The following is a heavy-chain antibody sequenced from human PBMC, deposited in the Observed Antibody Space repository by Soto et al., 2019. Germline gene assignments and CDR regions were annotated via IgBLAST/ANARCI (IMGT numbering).Heavy chain of an antibody. Sequence: QVNLVQSGTEMKKPGSSVMVSCKVSGGDLSNSGISWVRQAPGQGLEWMGGIFPLLAMVDYSQKFQGRVTISADETTNTAYMDLGSHRSEETALYYCAEDDVAGFKSWGQGTLVIVSS. J-gene: IGHJ4*02. D-gene: IGHD2-15*01. CDR3: AEDDVAGFKS. CDR1: GGDLSNSG. CDR2: IFPLLAMV. V-gene: IGHV1-69*04.